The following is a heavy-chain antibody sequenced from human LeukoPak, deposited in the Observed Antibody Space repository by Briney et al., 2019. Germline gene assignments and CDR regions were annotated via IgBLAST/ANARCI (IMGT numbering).Heavy chain of an antibody. Sequence: PGGSLRLSCAASGFTFSSYAMSWVRQAPGKGLEWVSAISGSGGSTYYADSVKGRFTISRDNSKSTLYLQMNSLRAEDTAVYYCAKDLEGYGSGSFDYWGQGTLVTVSS. CDR1: GFTFSSYA. D-gene: IGHD3-10*01. CDR3: AKDLEGYGSGSFDY. V-gene: IGHV3-23*01. J-gene: IGHJ4*02. CDR2: ISGSGGST.